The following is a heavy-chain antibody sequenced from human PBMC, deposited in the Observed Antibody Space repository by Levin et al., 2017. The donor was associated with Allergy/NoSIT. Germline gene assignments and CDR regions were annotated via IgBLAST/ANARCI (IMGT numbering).Heavy chain of an antibody. V-gene: IGHV4-61*02. CDR3: ARAEVGSEH. CDR2: IYSSGSA. Sequence: SCKVSGGSISSGSYYWSWIRQPAAKGLEWIGRIYSSGSANYNPSLKSRVTISVDPSKNQFSLKLSSVTAADTAVYYCARAEVGSEHWGQGTLVTVSS. J-gene: IGHJ4*02. CDR1: GGSISSGSYY. D-gene: IGHD3-10*01.